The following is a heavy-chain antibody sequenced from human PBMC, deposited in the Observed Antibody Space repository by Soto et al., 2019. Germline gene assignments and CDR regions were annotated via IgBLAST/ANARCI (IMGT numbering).Heavy chain of an antibody. D-gene: IGHD3-22*01. CDR1: GGSGSGYY. Sequence: QVQLQQWGAGLLNPSETLSLTCAVYGGSGSGYYWSWIRQPPGKGLEWIGEINHSGSTNYNPSLRSRVTISVDTSKNQFSLKLSSVTAADTAVYYCAREASWYDSSGYPFDYWGQGTLVTVSA. V-gene: IGHV4-34*01. CDR3: AREASWYDSSGYPFDY. J-gene: IGHJ4*02. CDR2: INHSGST.